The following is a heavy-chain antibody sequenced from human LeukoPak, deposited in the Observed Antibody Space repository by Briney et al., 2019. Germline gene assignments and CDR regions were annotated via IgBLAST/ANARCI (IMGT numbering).Heavy chain of an antibody. Sequence: LETLFLTCTVSGGSISSYYWSWIRQPPGKGLEWIGYIYLYNSVSTNYNPSLKSRVTISVDTSKNQFSLKLTSVTAADTAVYYCARSIRFDSGGQGSLVTVSA. CDR1: GGSISSYY. CDR2: IYLYNSVST. J-gene: IGHJ5*01. V-gene: IGHV4-59*01. CDR3: ARSIRFDS.